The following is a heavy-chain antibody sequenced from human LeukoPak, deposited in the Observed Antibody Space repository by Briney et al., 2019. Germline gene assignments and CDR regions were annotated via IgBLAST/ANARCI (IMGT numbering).Heavy chain of an antibody. V-gene: IGHV3-9*01. Sequence: GRSLRLSCAASGFTFDDYAMHWVRQAPGKGLEWVSGISWNSGSIGYADSVKGRFTISRDNAKNSLYLQMNSLRAEDTAVYYCAREVPAAAGNFDYWGQGTLATVSS. D-gene: IGHD6-13*01. CDR2: ISWNSGSI. CDR3: AREVPAAAGNFDY. J-gene: IGHJ4*02. CDR1: GFTFDDYA.